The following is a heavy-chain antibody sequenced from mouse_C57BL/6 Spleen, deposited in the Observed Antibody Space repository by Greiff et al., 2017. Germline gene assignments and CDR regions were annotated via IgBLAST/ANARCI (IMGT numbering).Heavy chain of an antibody. J-gene: IGHJ1*03. CDR2: ISSGSSTI. V-gene: IGHV5-17*01. D-gene: IGHD1-1*01. CDR1: GFTFSDYG. CDR3: AFTTVVGRYWYFDV. Sequence: EVQLVESGGGLVKPGGSLKLSCAASGFTFSDYGIHWVRQAPEKGLEWVAYISSGSSTIYYADTVKGRFTISRDNAKNTLFLQMTSLRSEDTAMYYCAFTTVVGRYWYFDVWGTGTTVTVSS.